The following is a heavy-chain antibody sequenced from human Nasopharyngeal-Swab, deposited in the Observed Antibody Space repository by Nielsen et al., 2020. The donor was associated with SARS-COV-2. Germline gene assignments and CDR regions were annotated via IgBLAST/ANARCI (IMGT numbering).Heavy chain of an antibody. D-gene: IGHD3-22*01. Sequence: GGSLRLSCAASGFTFSSYAMNWVRQAPGKGLEWVSAISGSGGSTYYADSVKGRFTISRDNSKNTLYLQMNSLRAEDTAVYYCARGNYYDSSGYQSYWGQGTLVTVSS. CDR3: ARGNYYDSSGYQSY. CDR2: ISGSGGST. CDR1: GFTFSSYA. J-gene: IGHJ4*02. V-gene: IGHV3-23*01.